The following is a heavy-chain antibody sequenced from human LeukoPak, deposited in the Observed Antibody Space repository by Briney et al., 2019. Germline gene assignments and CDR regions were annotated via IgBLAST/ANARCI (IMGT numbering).Heavy chain of an antibody. CDR1: GYTFTGYY. CDR2: INPKSGGT. D-gene: IGHD6-13*01. Sequence: GASVKVSCKASGYTFTGYYMHWVRQAPGQGLEWMGWINPKSGGTNYAQKFQGRVTMTRDTSISTAYMELSRLRSDDTAVYYCARGSKQPRAAAHDYWGQGTLVTVSS. J-gene: IGHJ4*02. V-gene: IGHV1-2*02. CDR3: ARGSKQPRAAAHDY.